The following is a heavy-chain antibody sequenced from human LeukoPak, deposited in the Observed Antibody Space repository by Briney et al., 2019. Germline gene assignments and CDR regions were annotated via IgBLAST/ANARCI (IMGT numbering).Heavy chain of an antibody. CDR1: GFMFSSYW. CDR2: IKEDGSEK. D-gene: IGHD3-10*01. Sequence: GGSLRLSCAASGFMFSSYWMSWVRQAPGKGLEWVADIKEDGSEKSYVDSVKGRFTISRDNAKNSLYLQMNSLRAEDTSIYYCARRGPYFDYWGQGILVTVSS. J-gene: IGHJ4*02. CDR3: ARRGPYFDY. V-gene: IGHV3-7*01.